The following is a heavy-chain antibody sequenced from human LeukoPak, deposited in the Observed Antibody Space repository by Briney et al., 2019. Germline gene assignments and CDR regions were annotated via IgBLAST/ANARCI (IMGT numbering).Heavy chain of an antibody. CDR3: ARHVTYTTTSWFDP. V-gene: IGHV5-51*01. D-gene: IGHD2-2*02. CDR1: GYSFTSYW. Sequence: GESLKISCKGSGYSFTSYWIGWVRQMPGKDLEWMGIIYPGGSDTRYSPSFQGQVTISADKSISTAYLQWRSLKASDTAVYYCARHVTYTTTSWFDPWGQGTLVTVSS. J-gene: IGHJ5*02. CDR2: IYPGGSDT.